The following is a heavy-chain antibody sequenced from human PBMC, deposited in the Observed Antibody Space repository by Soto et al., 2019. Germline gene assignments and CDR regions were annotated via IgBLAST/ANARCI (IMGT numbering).Heavy chain of an antibody. CDR2: VYHTGAT. Sequence: SETLSLTCSVPGASFSSSFWSWIRQSPERGLEWIAYVYHTGATNYNPSLMSRVTISLDTSKGQFSLNLTSLTTADTAVYFCARGGNRYSNVASGVGGFDYWGQGSLVTVSS. D-gene: IGHD5-12*01. CDR1: GASFSSSF. J-gene: IGHJ4*02. V-gene: IGHV4-59*01. CDR3: ARGGNRYSNVASGVGGFDY.